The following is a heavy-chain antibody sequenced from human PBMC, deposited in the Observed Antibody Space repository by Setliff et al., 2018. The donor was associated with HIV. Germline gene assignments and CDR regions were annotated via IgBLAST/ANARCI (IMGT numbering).Heavy chain of an antibody. CDR1: GLTFSSYE. D-gene: IGHD3-10*01. J-gene: IGHJ4*02. Sequence: PGGSLRLSCVASGLTFSSYEMNWVRQAPGKGLDFVSGISSNGDTTYHADSVKGRFTLSRDNSKNALYLQMDSLRPEDTAVYYCARPRLYNSALEYWGQGALVTVSS. CDR2: ISSNGDTT. CDR3: ARPRLYNSALEY. V-gene: IGHV3-64*04.